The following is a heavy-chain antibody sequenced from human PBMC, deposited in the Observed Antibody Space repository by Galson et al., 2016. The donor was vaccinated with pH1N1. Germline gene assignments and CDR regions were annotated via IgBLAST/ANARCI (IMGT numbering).Heavy chain of an antibody. CDR3: ARKGTGWPLDY. D-gene: IGHD7-27*01. CDR2: ISGNNGDS. CDR1: GFTFTTYG. Sequence: SGFTFTTYGFTWVRQAPGQGLEWMGWISGNNGDSHYAQKVKGRVTVTIDTSTSTAYLEVRGLTSDDTAVYYCARKGTGWPLDYWGQGTLVTVSS. J-gene: IGHJ4*02. V-gene: IGHV1-18*01.